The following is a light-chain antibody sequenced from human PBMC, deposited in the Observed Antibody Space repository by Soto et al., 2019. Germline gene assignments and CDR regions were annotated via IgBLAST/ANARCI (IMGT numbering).Light chain of an antibody. Sequence: QSALTQPRSVSESPGQSVTISCTGTSSNVGAYNYVSWYQQYPGKGPRLMIYDVSKWPSGVPDRFSGSKSGNTASLTISGLQAEDEADYYCCSYAGNSLWVFGGGTKLTVL. V-gene: IGLV2-11*01. CDR1: SSNVGAYNY. CDR2: DVS. CDR3: CSYAGNSLWV. J-gene: IGLJ3*02.